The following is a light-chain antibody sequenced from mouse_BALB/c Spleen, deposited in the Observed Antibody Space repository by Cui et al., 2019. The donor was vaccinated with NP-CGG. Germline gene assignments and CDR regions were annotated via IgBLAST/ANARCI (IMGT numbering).Light chain of an antibody. J-gene: IGLJ1*01. Sequence: QAVVTQDSALTTSPGETVTLTCRSSTGAVTTSNYANWVQEKPDHLFTGLIGGTNNRAPGVPARFSGPLIGDKAALTITGAQTEDEAIYFCALWYSNHWVFGGGTKLTVL. CDR2: GTN. CDR3: ALWYSNHWV. V-gene: IGLV1*01. CDR1: TGAVTTSNY.